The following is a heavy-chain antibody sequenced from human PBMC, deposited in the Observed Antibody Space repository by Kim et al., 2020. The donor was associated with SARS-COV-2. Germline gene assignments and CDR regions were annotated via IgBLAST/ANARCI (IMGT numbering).Heavy chain of an antibody. CDR2: ISAYNGNT. CDR1: GYTFTSYG. CDR3: ARGHPELGFGELLFGYYYYGMDV. J-gene: IGHJ6*02. Sequence: ASVKVSCKASGYTFTSYGISWVRQAPGQGLEWMGWISAYNGNTNYAQKLQGRVTMTTDTSTSTAYMELRSLRSDDTAVYYCARGHPELGFGELLFGYYYYGMDVWGQGTTVTVSS. D-gene: IGHD3-10*01. V-gene: IGHV1-18*01.